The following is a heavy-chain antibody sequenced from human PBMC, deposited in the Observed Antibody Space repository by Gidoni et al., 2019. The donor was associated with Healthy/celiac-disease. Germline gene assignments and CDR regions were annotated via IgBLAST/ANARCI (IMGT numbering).Heavy chain of an antibody. CDR3: ARAPYSSGWYDY. Sequence: EVQLVETGGGVIQPGGSLTLSCAASGFTVSSNYMSWVRQAPGKGREWVSVIYSGGSTYYADSVKGRLPISRDNSKNTLYLQMNSLRAEDTAVYYCARAPYSSGWYDYWGQGTLVTVSS. D-gene: IGHD6-19*01. CDR1: GFTVSSNY. CDR2: IYSGGST. J-gene: IGHJ4*02. V-gene: IGHV3-53*02.